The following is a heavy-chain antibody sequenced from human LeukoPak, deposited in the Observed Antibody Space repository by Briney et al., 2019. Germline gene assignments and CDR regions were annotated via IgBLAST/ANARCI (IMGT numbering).Heavy chain of an antibody. J-gene: IGHJ6*04. CDR2: IQYDESKK. Sequence: AGGSLRLSCAASGFTFSTYAMPWVRQTPGKGLEWVTFIQYDESKKYYGDSVKGRFTVSRDNSKNTLYLQMNSLRAEDTAVYYCAKDAFMSRQLPGYFERRRASQYYMDVWGKGTTVTVSP. CDR3: AKDAFMSRQLPGYFERRRASQYYMDV. D-gene: IGHD3-22*01. V-gene: IGHV3-30*02. CDR1: GFTFSTYA.